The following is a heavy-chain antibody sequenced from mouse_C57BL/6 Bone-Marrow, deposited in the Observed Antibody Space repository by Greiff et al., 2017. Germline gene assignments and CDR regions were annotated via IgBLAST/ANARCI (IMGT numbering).Heavy chain of an antibody. Sequence: EVMLVESGGGLVKPGGSLKLSCAASGFTFSDYGMHWVRQAPEKGLEWVAYISSGSSTIYYADTVKGRFTISRDNAKNTLFLQMTSLSSEDTAMYYCARFDGYYFEYWGQGTTLTVSS. J-gene: IGHJ2*01. CDR3: ARFDGYYFEY. CDR1: GFTFSDYG. CDR2: ISSGSSTI. V-gene: IGHV5-17*01. D-gene: IGHD2-3*01.